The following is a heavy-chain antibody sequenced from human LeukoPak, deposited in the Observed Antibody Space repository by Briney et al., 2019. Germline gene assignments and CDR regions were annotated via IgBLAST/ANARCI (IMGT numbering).Heavy chain of an antibody. J-gene: IGHJ4*02. D-gene: IGHD2-21*01. V-gene: IGHV4-38-2*02. CDR3: ARDLGDYYFDY. CDR1: GYSLGKNYY. CDR2: IYGTGST. Sequence: SETLSLTCAVSGYSLGKNYYWGWIRQPPGKGLEWIGRIYGTGSTSYNPSLMNRVTMLVDTSKNHFSLKLTSVTAADTAVYYCARDLGDYYFDYWGQGTLVTVSS.